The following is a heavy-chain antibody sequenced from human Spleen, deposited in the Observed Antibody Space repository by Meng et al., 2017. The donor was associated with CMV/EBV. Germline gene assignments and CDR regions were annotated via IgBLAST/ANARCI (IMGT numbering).Heavy chain of an antibody. J-gene: IGHJ4*02. CDR3: ARDTSSFWSPLHH. Sequence: GESLKISCAASGFTFSDYSMNWVRQAPGKGLEWVSSISNSGSYIFYADSLKGRFTISRDFSKNTLSLQMDSLRGEDTALYFCARDTSSFWSPLHHWGQGTVVTVSS. CDR2: ISNSGSYI. V-gene: IGHV3-21*01. D-gene: IGHD3-3*01. CDR1: GFTFSDYS.